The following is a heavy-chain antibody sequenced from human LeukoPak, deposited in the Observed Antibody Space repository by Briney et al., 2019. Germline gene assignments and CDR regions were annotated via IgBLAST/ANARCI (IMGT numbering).Heavy chain of an antibody. Sequence: GGSLRLSCAASCFTFRSYAMSWVRQAPGKGLEWVSGVSGSGGSTYYADSVKGRFTISRDNSKNTLYLQMTSLRAEDTAVYYCAKDLDIVATITGNWGQGTLVTVSS. CDR2: VSGSGGST. J-gene: IGHJ4*02. D-gene: IGHD5-12*01. V-gene: IGHV3-23*01. CDR3: AKDLDIVATITGN. CDR1: CFTFRSYA.